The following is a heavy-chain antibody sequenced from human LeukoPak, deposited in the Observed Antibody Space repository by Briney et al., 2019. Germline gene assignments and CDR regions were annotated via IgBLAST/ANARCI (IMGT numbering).Heavy chain of an antibody. V-gene: IGHV1-2*06. J-gene: IGHJ3*02. CDR3: ATNMRVNAFDI. CDR1: GYTFTAYY. CDR2: INPNSGDT. D-gene: IGHD3-22*01. Sequence: ASVKVSCKASGYTFTAYYMHWVRQAPGQGLEWMGRINPNSGDTIYAQNFQGRVTVTRDTSISTAYMELSRLRSGDTAVYYCATNMRVNAFDIWGQGTMVTVSS.